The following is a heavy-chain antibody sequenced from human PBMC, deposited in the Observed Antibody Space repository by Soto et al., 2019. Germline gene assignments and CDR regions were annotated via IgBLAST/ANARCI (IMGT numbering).Heavy chain of an antibody. J-gene: IGHJ4*02. D-gene: IGHD3-16*02. CDR3: ARQSVPLNPANSVPRVAEGGGVDY. CDR2: IYYSGST. Sequence: QLQLQESGPGLVKPSETLSLTCTVSGGSISSSSYYWGWIRQPPGKGLEWIGSIYYSGSTYYNPSLKSRVTISVDTSKNQFSLKLSSVTAADTAVYYCARQSVPLNPANSVPRVAEGGGVDYWGQGTLVTVSS. V-gene: IGHV4-39*01. CDR1: GGSISSSSYY.